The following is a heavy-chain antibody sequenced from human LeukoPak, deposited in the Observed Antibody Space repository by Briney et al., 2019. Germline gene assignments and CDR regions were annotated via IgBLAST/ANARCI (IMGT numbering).Heavy chain of an antibody. CDR1: GFTFSSYA. V-gene: IGHV3-30*18. J-gene: IGHJ4*02. CDR3: AKDRERGYSIDY. D-gene: IGHD5-18*01. Sequence: GGSLRLSCAASGFTFSSYAMSWVRQAPGQGLEWVAVISYDGSNKYYADSVKGRFTISRDNSKNTLYLQMNSLRAEDTAVYYCAKDRERGYSIDYWGQGTLVTVSS. CDR2: ISYDGSNK.